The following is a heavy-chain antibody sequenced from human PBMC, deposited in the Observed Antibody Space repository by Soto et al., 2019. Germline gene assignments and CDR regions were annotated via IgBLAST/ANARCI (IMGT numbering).Heavy chain of an antibody. CDR2: INAGNGNT. D-gene: IGHD2-21*02. V-gene: IGHV1-3*01. J-gene: IGHJ5*02. Sequence: SVELCWKARGVGIACCSRRWLRHSPGQRLEWMGWINAGNGNTTYAQRFLGRVTMTSDTSTSTVYMEVSSLRSEDTAVYYCARGGDVVLVTAPLDHWGQGTLVTVSS. CDR3: ARGGDVVLVTAPLDH. CDR1: GVGIACCS.